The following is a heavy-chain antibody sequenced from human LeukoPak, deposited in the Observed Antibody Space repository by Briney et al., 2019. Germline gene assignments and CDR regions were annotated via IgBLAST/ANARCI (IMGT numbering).Heavy chain of an antibody. CDR3: ARKSDSGYDQEDAFDI. V-gene: IGHV4-59*08. D-gene: IGHD5-12*01. CDR2: IYYNGKT. J-gene: IGHJ3*02. Sequence: PSETLSLTCTVSGGSINSFYWSWIRQTPGKGLEWIGYIYYNGKTNYNPSLESRVTISVDTSKNQFSLKLSSATAADTAVYYCARKSDSGYDQEDAFDIWGQGTMVTVSS. CDR1: GGSINSFY.